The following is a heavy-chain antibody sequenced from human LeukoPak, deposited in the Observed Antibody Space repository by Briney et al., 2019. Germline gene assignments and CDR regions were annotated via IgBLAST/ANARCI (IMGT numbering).Heavy chain of an antibody. J-gene: IGHJ4*02. Sequence: SETLSLTCAVYGGSFSGYYRSWIRQPPGKGLEWIGEINHSGSTNYNPSLKSRVTISVDTSKNQFSLKLSSVTAADTAVYYCARGQLGIDYWGQGTLVTVSS. CDR2: INHSGST. D-gene: IGHD7-27*01. V-gene: IGHV4-34*01. CDR1: GGSFSGYY. CDR3: ARGQLGIDY.